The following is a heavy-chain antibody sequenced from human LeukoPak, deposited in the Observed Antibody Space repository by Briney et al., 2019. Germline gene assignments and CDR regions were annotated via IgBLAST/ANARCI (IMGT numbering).Heavy chain of an antibody. CDR2: IYYSGTS. CDR3: ARLGFFYGSGPFDH. V-gene: IGHV4-38-2*01. J-gene: IGHJ4*02. D-gene: IGHD3-10*01. CDR1: GYSISSGYY. Sequence: SETLSLTCAVSGYSISSGYYWGWIRQPPGKGLEWIASIYYSGTSYYNPSLKSRVTISVDTSKNQFSLKLSSVTAADTAVYYCARLGFFYGSGPFDHWGQGTLVTVSS.